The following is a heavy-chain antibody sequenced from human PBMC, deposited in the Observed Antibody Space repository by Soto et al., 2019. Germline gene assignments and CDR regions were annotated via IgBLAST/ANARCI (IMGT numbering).Heavy chain of an antibody. CDR3: ARDQVVVTAIPGDPYYYYGMEV. V-gene: IGHV1-69*13. Sequence: SVKVSCKASGCTFSSYAISWVRQAPGQGREWMGGIIPIFGTANYAQKFQGRVTITADESTSTAYMELSSLRSEDTAVYYCARDQVVVTAIPGDPYYYYGMEVWGQGTTVTVSS. J-gene: IGHJ6*02. CDR2: IIPIFGTA. CDR1: GCTFSSYA. D-gene: IGHD2-21*02.